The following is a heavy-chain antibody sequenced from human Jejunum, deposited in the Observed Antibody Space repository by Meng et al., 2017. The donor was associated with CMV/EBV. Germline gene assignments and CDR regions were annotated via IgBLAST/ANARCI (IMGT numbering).Heavy chain of an antibody. CDR3: ARDLRFLGRCFGMDV. CDR1: YTFTDHY. J-gene: IGHJ6*02. D-gene: IGHD3-3*01. V-gene: IGHV1-2*02. Sequence: YTFTDHYMHWVRQAPGQGLEWMGWINPDSGGTNYAQKFLGRVTMTSDTSISTAYMELSSLRSDDTAVYYCARDLRFLGRCFGMDVWGQGTTVTVSS. CDR2: INPDSGGT.